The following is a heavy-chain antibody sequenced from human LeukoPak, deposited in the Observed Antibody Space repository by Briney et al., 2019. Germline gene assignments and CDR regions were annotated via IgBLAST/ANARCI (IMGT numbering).Heavy chain of an antibody. D-gene: IGHD1-26*01. CDR2: IWYDGSNK. Sequence: QPGGSLRLSCAASGFPFSTYGMHWVRQAPGKGLEWVAVIWYDGSNKYYADSVKGRFTISGDNSKNTLYLQMNSLRAEDTAVYYCARASGSYDYWGQGTLVTVSS. CDR1: GFPFSTYG. J-gene: IGHJ4*02. V-gene: IGHV3-33*01. CDR3: ARASGSYDY.